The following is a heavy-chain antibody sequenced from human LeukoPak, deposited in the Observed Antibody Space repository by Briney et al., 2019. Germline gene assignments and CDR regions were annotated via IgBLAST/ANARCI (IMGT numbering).Heavy chain of an antibody. Sequence: PGGSLRLSCTVSGFTFDHYGMSWVRQAPGKGLEWVSGIHWNGGSTGYAGSVKARFTISRDNAKNSLYLQMNSLRAEDTALYYCARFYDSTGYYSGGNFDYWGQGTLVTVSS. CDR2: IHWNGGST. CDR1: GFTFDHYG. CDR3: ARFYDSTGYYSGGNFDY. D-gene: IGHD3-22*01. J-gene: IGHJ4*02. V-gene: IGHV3-20*04.